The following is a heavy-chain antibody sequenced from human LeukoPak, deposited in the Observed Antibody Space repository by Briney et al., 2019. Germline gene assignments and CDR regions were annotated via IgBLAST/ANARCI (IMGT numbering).Heavy chain of an antibody. CDR1: GYTFTGYH. J-gene: IGHJ6*03. V-gene: IGHV1-2*02. Sequence: ASVKVSCKASGYTFTGYHMHWVRQAPGQGLEWMGWINPNSGGTNYAQKFQGRVTMTRDTSISTACMELSRLRSDDTAVYYCARDRGDHYYYYMDVWGKGTTVTVSS. CDR2: INPNSGGT. CDR3: ARDRGDHYYYYMDV.